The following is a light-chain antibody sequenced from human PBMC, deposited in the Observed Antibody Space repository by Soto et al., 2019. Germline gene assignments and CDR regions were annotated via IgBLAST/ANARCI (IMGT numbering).Light chain of an antibody. CDR1: STDPATYDL. J-gene: IGLJ1*01. CDR3: SSYAGNNNFV. Sequence: QSALTQPASVSGSPGQSITIPCTGTSTDPATYDLVSWYQQHPGKAPQLIIYEVAKRPSGVSARFSGSQSGDTASLTISGLQAADEAYYYCSSYAGNNNFVFGTGTKLTVL. CDR2: EVA. V-gene: IGLV2-23*02.